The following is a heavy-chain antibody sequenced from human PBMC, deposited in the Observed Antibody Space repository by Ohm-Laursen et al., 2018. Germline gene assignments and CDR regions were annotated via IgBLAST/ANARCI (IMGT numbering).Heavy chain of an antibody. Sequence: SETLSLTCAVSGGSISSGGYYWSWIRQPPGKGLEWIGEINHSGSTNYNPSLKSRVTISTDTSNNQFSLKLSSVTAADTAVYYCARGVRYSGSTFDSWGQGTLVTVSS. CDR2: INHSGST. CDR1: GGSISSGGYY. D-gene: IGHD1-26*01. J-gene: IGHJ4*02. V-gene: IGHV4-34*01. CDR3: ARGVRYSGSTFDS.